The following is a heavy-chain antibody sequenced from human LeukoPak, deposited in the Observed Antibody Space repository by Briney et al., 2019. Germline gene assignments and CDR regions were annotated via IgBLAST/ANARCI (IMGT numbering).Heavy chain of an antibody. D-gene: IGHD6-19*01. Sequence: SETLSLTCAVYGGSLSGYYWSWIRQPPGKGLEGIGEINHSGSTNYNPSLKSRVTISVDTSKNQFSLKLSSVTAADTAVYYCARGRGYSSGWYLSHWYFDLWGRGTLVTVSS. J-gene: IGHJ2*01. CDR2: INHSGST. V-gene: IGHV4-34*01. CDR1: GGSLSGYY. CDR3: ARGRGYSSGWYLSHWYFDL.